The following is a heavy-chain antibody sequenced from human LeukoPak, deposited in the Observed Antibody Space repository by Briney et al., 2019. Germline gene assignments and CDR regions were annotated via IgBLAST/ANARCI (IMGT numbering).Heavy chain of an antibody. Sequence: GASVKVSCKASGGTFSSYAISWVRQAPGQGLEWMGGILPIFGTANYAQKFQGRVTITADESTSTAYMELSSLRSEDTAVYYCARDSPPPHPVVYGDYPSNWFDPWGQGTLVTVSS. J-gene: IGHJ5*02. D-gene: IGHD4-17*01. CDR2: ILPIFGTA. CDR1: GGTFSSYA. CDR3: ARDSPPPHPVVYGDYPSNWFDP. V-gene: IGHV1-69*13.